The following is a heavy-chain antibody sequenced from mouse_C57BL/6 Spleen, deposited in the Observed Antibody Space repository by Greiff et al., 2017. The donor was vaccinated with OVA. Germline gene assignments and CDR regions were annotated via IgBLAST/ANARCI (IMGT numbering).Heavy chain of an antibody. Sequence: QVQLQQPGAELVKPGASVKLSCKASGYTFTSYWMHWVKQRPGQGLEWIGMIHPHSGSTNYNEKFKSKATLTVDKSSSTAYMQLSSLTSEDSAVYYCAPWLWGAMDYWGQGTSVTVSS. CDR1: GYTFTSYW. D-gene: IGHD2-2*01. CDR3: APWLWGAMDY. J-gene: IGHJ4*01. CDR2: IHPHSGST. V-gene: IGHV1-64*01.